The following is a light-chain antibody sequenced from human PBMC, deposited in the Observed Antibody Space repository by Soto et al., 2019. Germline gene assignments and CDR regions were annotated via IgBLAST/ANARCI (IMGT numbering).Light chain of an antibody. J-gene: IGKJ1*01. CDR3: QHYNSYSEA. CDR2: KAS. CDR1: QSISSW. V-gene: IGKV1-5*03. Sequence: DIQMTQSPSTLSASIGDRVTITCRASQSISSWLAWYQQKPGKAPKLLIYKASTLQSGVPSRFPGSGSGTEFTLTISSLQPDDFATYYCQHYNSYSEAFGQGTKVEFK.